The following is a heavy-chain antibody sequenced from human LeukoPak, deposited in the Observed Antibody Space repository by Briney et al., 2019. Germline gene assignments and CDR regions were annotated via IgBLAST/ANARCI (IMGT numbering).Heavy chain of an antibody. J-gene: IGHJ4*02. V-gene: IGHV3-23*01. CDR1: GFTLSSYA. D-gene: IGHD2-2*02. CDR3: AKSSVVVVPAAIFDY. CDR2: ISGSGGST. Sequence: GGCLRLSCAVPGFTLSSYAIGSVRQAPGKGRGWVSSISGSGGSTYYADSVKGRFTISRDNSKNTLYLQTNSLRPEDTAVYYCAKSSVVVVPAAIFDYWGQGTLVTVSS.